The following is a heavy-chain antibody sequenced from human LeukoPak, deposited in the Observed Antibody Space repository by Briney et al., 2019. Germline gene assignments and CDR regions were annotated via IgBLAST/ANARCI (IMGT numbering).Heavy chain of an antibody. V-gene: IGHV3-11*04. CDR1: GFTFSDYY. J-gene: IGHJ4*02. CDR2: ISSSGSTI. CDR3: AREGTYYDSSGYYVLFDY. Sequence: PGGSLRLSCAASGFTFSDYYMSWVRQAPGKGLEWVSYISSSGSTIYYADSVKGRFTISRDNAKNSLYLQMNSLRAEDTAVYYCAREGTYYDSSGYYVLFDYWGQGTLVTVCS. D-gene: IGHD3-22*01.